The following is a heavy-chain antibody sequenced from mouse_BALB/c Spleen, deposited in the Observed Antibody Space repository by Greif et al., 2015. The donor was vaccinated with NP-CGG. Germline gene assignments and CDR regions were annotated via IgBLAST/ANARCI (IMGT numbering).Heavy chain of an antibody. Sequence: QVQLQQSGAELARPGASVKLSCKASGYTFTSYWMQWVKQRPGQGLEWIGAIYPGDGDTRYTQKFKGKATLTAEKSSSTAYMQLSSLASEDSAVYYCARTDYWGQGTTLTVSS. CDR2: IYPGDGDT. CDR3: ARTDY. CDR1: GYTFTSYW. J-gene: IGHJ2*01. V-gene: IGHV1-87*01.